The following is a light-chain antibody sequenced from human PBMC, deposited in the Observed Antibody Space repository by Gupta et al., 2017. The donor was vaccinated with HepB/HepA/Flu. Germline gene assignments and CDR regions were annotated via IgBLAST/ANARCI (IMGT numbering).Light chain of an antibody. Sequence: ETVMTQSPAVLSVSPGKRVTLSCRASQSISNNLGWYRQKPGQVPRLLIYGASTRDTAITARFGGRGYGKELTLTISERQQEDFGGYYCQQDKNWPPFTFGQGTRLEIK. CDR3: QQDKNWPPFT. CDR2: GAS. V-gene: IGKV3-15*01. J-gene: IGKJ5*01. CDR1: QSISNN.